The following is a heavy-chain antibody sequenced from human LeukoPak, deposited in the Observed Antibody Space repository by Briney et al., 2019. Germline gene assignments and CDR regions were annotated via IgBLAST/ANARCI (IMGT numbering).Heavy chain of an antibody. V-gene: IGHV4-34*01. D-gene: IGHD3-10*01. J-gene: IGHJ6*03. CDR2: INHSGST. CDR3: ARFRENYYYYMDV. Sequence: PSETLSLTCAVYGGSFSGYYWSWVRQPPGKGLEWIGEINHSGSTNYNPSLKSRVTISVDTSKDQFSLKLSSVTAADTAVYYCARFRENYYYYMDVWGKGTTVTVSS. CDR1: GGSFSGYY.